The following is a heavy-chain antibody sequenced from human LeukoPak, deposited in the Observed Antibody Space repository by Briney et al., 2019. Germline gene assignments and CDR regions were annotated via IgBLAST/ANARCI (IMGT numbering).Heavy chain of an antibody. Sequence: GGSLRLSCAASGFTFSSYGMHWVRQAPGKGLEWVAVIWYDGSNKYYADSVKGRFTISRDNSKNMLFLQMHSLRDEDTAVYYCARVRGYCASTTCLILYGMDVWGQGTTVTVSS. CDR1: GFTFSSYG. J-gene: IGHJ6*02. D-gene: IGHD2/OR15-2a*01. CDR3: ARVRGYCASTTCLILYGMDV. CDR2: IWYDGSNK. V-gene: IGHV3-33*01.